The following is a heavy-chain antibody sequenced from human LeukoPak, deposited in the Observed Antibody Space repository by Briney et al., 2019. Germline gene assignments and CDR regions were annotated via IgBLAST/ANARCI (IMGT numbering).Heavy chain of an antibody. V-gene: IGHV4-38-2*02. CDR2: IYHRGTT. Sequence: SETLSLTCIVSGYSISSGYFWGWVWQPPGKDLEWIGSIYHRGTTHYNPSLKSRVSISLDGSKNQFSLKMSSATAADTAVYYCARDWAADTLRYFDLWGRGTLVTVSS. J-gene: IGHJ2*01. CDR3: ARDWAADTLRYFDL. D-gene: IGHD6-13*01. CDR1: GYSISSGYF.